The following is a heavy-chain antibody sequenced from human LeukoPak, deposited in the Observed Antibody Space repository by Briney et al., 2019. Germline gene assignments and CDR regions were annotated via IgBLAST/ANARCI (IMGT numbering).Heavy chain of an antibody. Sequence: SETLSLTCTVSGGSISSSRYYWGWIRQPPGKGLEWIGSIYYSGSTYYNPSLKSRVTISVDTSKNQFSLKLSSVTAADTAVYYCARYKSGGGDYWGQGTLVTVSS. CDR2: IYYSGST. D-gene: IGHD3-3*01. J-gene: IGHJ4*02. V-gene: IGHV4-39*07. CDR1: GGSISSSRYY. CDR3: ARYKSGGGDY.